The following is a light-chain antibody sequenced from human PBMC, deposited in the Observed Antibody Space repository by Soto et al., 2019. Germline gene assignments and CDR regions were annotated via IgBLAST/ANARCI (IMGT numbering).Light chain of an antibody. Sequence: EIFLPQPPATRSVSQVERAPPSCTASQSITRNFVWYHQQRGQATRLLILSASTRATSLPARFSGSGSGKEFPITIGSVQSEDFAVYCCQQYSNWWTFGQGTKVDIK. CDR1: QSITRN. CDR3: QQYSNWWT. CDR2: SAS. J-gene: IGKJ1*01. V-gene: IGKV3-15*01.